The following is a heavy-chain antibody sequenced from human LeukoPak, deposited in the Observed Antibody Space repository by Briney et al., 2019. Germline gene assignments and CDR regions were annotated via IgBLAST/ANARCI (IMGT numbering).Heavy chain of an antibody. V-gene: IGHV1-69*13. J-gene: IGHJ6*03. CDR2: IIPIFGTA. CDR1: GYTFTSYG. Sequence: SVKVSCKASGYTFTSYGISWVRQAPGQGLEWMGGIIPIFGTANYAQKFQGRVTITADESTSTAYMELSSLRSEDTAVYYCASGGYGSGSYPSYYYYYYVDVWGKGTTVTISS. CDR3: ASGGYGSGSYPSYYYYYYVDV. D-gene: IGHD3-10*01.